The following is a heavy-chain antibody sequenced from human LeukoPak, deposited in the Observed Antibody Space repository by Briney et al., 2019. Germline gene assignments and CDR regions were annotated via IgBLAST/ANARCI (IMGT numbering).Heavy chain of an antibody. J-gene: IGHJ6*02. CDR2: INWNGGST. V-gene: IGHV3-20*04. CDR3: ARDLGKRYFDWLPPYYYYGMDV. D-gene: IGHD3-9*01. Sequence: PGGSLRPSCAASGFTFDDYGMSWVRQAPGKGLEWVSGINWNGGSTGYADSVKGRFTISRDNAKNSLYLQMNSLRAEDTALYYCARDLGKRYFDWLPPYYYYGMDVWGQGTTVTVSS. CDR1: GFTFDDYG.